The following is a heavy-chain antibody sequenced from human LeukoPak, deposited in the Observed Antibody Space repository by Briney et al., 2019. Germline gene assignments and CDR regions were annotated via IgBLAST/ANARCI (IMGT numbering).Heavy chain of an antibody. Sequence: SQTLSLTCTVSGGSISSGDYYWSWIRQPPGKGLEWIGYIYYSGSTYYNPSLKSRVTISVDTSKNQFSLKLSSVTAADTAVYYCARNDYGDYVRYYYFDYWGQGTLVTVSS. CDR1: GGSISSGDYY. CDR2: IYYSGST. CDR3: ARNDYGDYVRYYYFDY. J-gene: IGHJ4*02. D-gene: IGHD4-17*01. V-gene: IGHV4-30-4*08.